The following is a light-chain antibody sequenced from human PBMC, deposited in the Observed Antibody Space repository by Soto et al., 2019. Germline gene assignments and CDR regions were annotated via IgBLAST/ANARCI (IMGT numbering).Light chain of an antibody. J-gene: IGLJ2*01. Sequence: QSVLTQPPSASGTPGQRVTFSCSGGRSNIGSNYVFWYQQFPGTAPKLVIYRNNKRPSGVPDRFSGSKSGTSASLAISGLRSEDEADYYCTSWDDSLDHVVFGGGTQLTVL. V-gene: IGLV1-47*01. CDR1: RSNIGSNY. CDR3: TSWDDSLDHVV. CDR2: RNN.